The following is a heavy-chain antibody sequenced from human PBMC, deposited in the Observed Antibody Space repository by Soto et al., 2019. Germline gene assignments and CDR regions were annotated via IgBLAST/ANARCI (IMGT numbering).Heavy chain of an antibody. Sequence: QVQLQESGPGLVKPSQTLSLTCTVSGGSISSGDYYWSWIRQPPGKGLEWIGYIYYSGSTYYNPSLKRRFTLSVDTSKNQFSLKLSSVTAADTAVYYCARDPAAAHCYYCGMDVWGQGTTVTVSS. V-gene: IGHV4-30-4*01. CDR2: IYYSGST. CDR1: GGSISSGDYY. J-gene: IGHJ6*02. CDR3: ARDPAAAHCYYCGMDV. D-gene: IGHD6-13*01.